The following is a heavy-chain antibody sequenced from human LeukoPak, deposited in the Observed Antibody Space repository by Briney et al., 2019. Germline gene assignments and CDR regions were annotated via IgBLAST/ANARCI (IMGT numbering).Heavy chain of an antibody. Sequence: KPSETLSLTCTVSGGSISSYYWSWIRQPPGKGLEWIGYIYYSGSTNYNPSLKSRVTISVDTSKNQFSLKLSSVTAADTAVYYCARGVYDYVWGSYRPNWFDPWGQGTLVTVSS. CDR3: ARGVYDYVWGSYRPNWFDP. D-gene: IGHD3-16*02. V-gene: IGHV4-59*01. CDR2: IYYSGST. CDR1: GGSISSYY. J-gene: IGHJ5*02.